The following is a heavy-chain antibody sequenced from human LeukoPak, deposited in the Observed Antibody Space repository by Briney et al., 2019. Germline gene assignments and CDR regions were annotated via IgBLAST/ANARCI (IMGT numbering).Heavy chain of an antibody. CDR1: GFTFSSYG. Sequence: GGSLRLSCAASGFTFSSYGMHWVRQAPGKGLEWVAFIRYDGSNKYYADSVKGRFTISRDNSKDTLYLQMNSLRAEDTAVYYCAKPGGDCPYYWGQGTLVTVSS. V-gene: IGHV3-30*02. J-gene: IGHJ4*02. CDR3: AKPGGDCPYY. D-gene: IGHD2-21*02. CDR2: IRYDGSNK.